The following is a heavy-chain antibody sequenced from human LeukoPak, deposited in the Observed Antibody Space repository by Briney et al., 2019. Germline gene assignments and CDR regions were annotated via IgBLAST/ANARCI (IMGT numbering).Heavy chain of an antibody. D-gene: IGHD3-3*01. J-gene: IGHJ6*02. CDR3: ARRRITIFGVVYYGMDV. CDR1: GGTFSSYA. CDR2: IIPILGIA. V-gene: IGHV1-69*04. Sequence: GASVKVSCKASGGTFSSYAISWVRQAPGQGLEWMGRIIPILGIANYAQKFQGRVTITADKSTSTAYMELSSLRSEDTAVYYCARRRITIFGVVYYGMDVWGQGTTVTVSS.